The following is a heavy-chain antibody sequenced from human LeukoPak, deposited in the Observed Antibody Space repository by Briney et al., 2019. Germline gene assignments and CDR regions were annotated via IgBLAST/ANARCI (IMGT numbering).Heavy chain of an antibody. Sequence: GGSLRLSCAASGFTFSSYAMHWVRQAPGKGLEWVAVISYDGSNKYYADSVKGRFTISRDNSKNTLYLQMNSLRAEDTAVYYCNQWLLDYWGQGPLVTVSS. D-gene: IGHD6-19*01. J-gene: IGHJ4*02. CDR1: GFTFSSYA. CDR3: NQWLLDY. V-gene: IGHV3-30-3*01. CDR2: ISYDGSNK.